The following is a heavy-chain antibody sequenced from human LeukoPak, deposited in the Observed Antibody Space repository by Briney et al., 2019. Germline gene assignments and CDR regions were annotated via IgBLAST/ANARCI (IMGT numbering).Heavy chain of an antibody. V-gene: IGHV4-59*08. CDR2: IYYSGST. Sequence: SETLSLTCTVSGGSISSYYWSWIRQPPGKGLEWIGYIYYSGSTNYNPSLKSRVTIPVDTSKNQFSLKLNSVTAADTAVYYCARSLQYYGGPDAFDIWGQGTMVTVSS. D-gene: IGHD4-23*01. J-gene: IGHJ3*02. CDR3: ARSLQYYGGPDAFDI. CDR1: GGSISSYY.